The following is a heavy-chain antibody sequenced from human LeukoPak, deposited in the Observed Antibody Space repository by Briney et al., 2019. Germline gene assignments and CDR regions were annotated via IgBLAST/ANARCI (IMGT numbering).Heavy chain of an antibody. Sequence: SETLYLTCAVYGGSFSGYYWSWIRQPPGKGLEWIGEINHSGSTNYNPSLKSRVTISVDTSKNQFSLKLSSVTAADTAVYYCARAYPYCSSTSCEGTWGQGTLVTVSS. CDR1: GGSFSGYY. D-gene: IGHD2-2*01. CDR2: INHSGST. CDR3: ARAYPYCSSTSCEGT. J-gene: IGHJ5*02. V-gene: IGHV4-34*01.